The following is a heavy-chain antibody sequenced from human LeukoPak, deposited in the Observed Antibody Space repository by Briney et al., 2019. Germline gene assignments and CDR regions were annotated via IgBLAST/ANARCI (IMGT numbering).Heavy chain of an antibody. V-gene: IGHV4-59*01. D-gene: IGHD3-16*01. J-gene: IGHJ5*02. Sequence: SETLSLTCTVAGGSISSYYWSWIRQPPGKGLEWIGDIYYSGSTNYNPSLKSRVTISVDTSKNQFSLKLSSVTAADTAVYYCARDGAITFGGGDWFDPWGQGTLVTVSS. CDR1: GGSISSYY. CDR2: IYYSGST. CDR3: ARDGAITFGGGDWFDP.